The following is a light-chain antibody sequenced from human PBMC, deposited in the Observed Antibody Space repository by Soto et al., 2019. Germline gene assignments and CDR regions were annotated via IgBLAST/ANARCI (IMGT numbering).Light chain of an antibody. J-gene: IGKJ1*01. CDR2: SAS. Sequence: QMTQSPSSLSASVGDRVTITCRASQAISNSLAWYQQKPGKVPKLLMYSASTLQSGVPSRFSGSGSGTDFTLTISSLQPEDVATYYCQKYNIAPWTFGQGTTVEI. CDR3: QKYNIAPWT. V-gene: IGKV1-27*01. CDR1: QAISNS.